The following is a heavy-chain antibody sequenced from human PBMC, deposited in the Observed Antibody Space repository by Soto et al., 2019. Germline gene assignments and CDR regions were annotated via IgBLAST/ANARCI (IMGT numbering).Heavy chain of an antibody. CDR2: IVPMLGTP. CDR1: GGTFDNFI. D-gene: IGHD1-26*01. J-gene: IGHJ6*02. Sequence: QVQLVQSGAEVKEPGSSVRVSCKASGGTFDNFIMNWVRQTPGQGLEWMGGIVPMLGTPTYAEKFKGRVTISATGSTSTMYMEVTSLRSEDTATYYCARNGTYSSSRSPCSGMEGWGQGPTVNVSS. V-gene: IGHV1-69*01. CDR3: ARNGTYSSSRSPCSGMEG.